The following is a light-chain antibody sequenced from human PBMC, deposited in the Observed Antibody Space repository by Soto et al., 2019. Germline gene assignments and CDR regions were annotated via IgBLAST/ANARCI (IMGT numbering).Light chain of an antibody. J-gene: IGLJ2*01. CDR2: EVS. CDR1: SSDVGGYNY. CDR3: TSYTRTRNLL. Sequence: QSALTQPASVSGSPGQSITISCTGTSSDVGGYNYDSWYQHHPGKAPKLIIFEVSHRPSGVSNRFSGSKSGNTASLTISGLQTEDEADYYCTSYTRTRNLLFGGGTKLTVL. V-gene: IGLV2-14*01.